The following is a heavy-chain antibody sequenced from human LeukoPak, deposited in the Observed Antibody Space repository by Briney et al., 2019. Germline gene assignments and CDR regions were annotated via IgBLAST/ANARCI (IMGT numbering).Heavy chain of an antibody. J-gene: IGHJ4*02. CDR3: AGDESSGWYAFGY. CDR1: GGTFSSYA. Sequence: SVKVSCKASGGTFSSYAISWVRQAPGQGLEWMGRIIPIFGTANYAQKFQGRVTITTDESTSTAYMELSSLRSEDTAVYYCAGDESSGWYAFGYWGQGTLVTVSS. D-gene: IGHD6-19*01. V-gene: IGHV1-69*05. CDR2: IIPIFGTA.